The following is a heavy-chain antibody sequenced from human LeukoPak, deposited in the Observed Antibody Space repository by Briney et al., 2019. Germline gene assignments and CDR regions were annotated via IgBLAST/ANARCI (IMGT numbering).Heavy chain of an antibody. CDR2: ISSSSSYI. D-gene: IGHD2-2*01. CDR1: GFTFSSYS. J-gene: IGHJ3*02. Sequence: GGSLRLSCAASGFTFSSYSMNWVRQAPGKGLEWVSSISSSSSYIYYADSVKGRFTVSRDNAKNSLYLQMNSLRAEDTAVYYCARDCGGTGCQGLALDIWGQGTMVTVSS. V-gene: IGHV3-21*01. CDR3: ARDCGGTGCQGLALDI.